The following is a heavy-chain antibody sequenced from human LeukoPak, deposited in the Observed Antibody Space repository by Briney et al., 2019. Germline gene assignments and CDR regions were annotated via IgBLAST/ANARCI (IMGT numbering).Heavy chain of an antibody. D-gene: IGHD3-3*01. CDR1: GGSIRHYY. CDR3: ARAAELYDFWGGNGPFDL. J-gene: IGHJ3*01. Sequence: KPSETLSLTCTVSGGSIRHYYWTWIRQYAGKRLEWLGRIHISGTTNYNPSLKSRVTMSVDTSKNNFFLNLTSVTAADTAVYYCARAAELYDFWGGNGPFDLWGQGKMVTVSS. CDR2: IHISGTT. V-gene: IGHV4-4*07.